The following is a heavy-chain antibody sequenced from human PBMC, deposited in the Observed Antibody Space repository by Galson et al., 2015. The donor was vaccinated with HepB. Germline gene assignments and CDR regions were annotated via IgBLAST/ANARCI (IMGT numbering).Heavy chain of an antibody. J-gene: IGHJ4*02. CDR3: AESHVLRYFDWFPHFDY. CDR1: GFTFSSYA. CDR2: ISGSGGST. D-gene: IGHD3-9*01. Sequence: SLRLSCAASGFTFSSYAMSWVRQAPGKGLEWVSAISGSGGSTYYADSVKGRFTISRDNSKNTLYLQMNSLRAEDAAVYYCAESHVLRYFDWFPHFDYWGQGTLVTVSS. V-gene: IGHV3-23*01.